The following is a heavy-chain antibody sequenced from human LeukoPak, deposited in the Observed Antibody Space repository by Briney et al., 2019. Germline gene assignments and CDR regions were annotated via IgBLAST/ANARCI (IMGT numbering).Heavy chain of an antibody. D-gene: IGHD3-22*01. J-gene: IGHJ6*03. CDR3: ARAPLYDSSGYYYGNYYYYMDV. CDR1: GGSFSGYY. CDR2: INHSGST. Sequence: SETLSLTCAVYGGSFSGYYWSWIRQPPGKGLEWIGEINHSGSTNYNPSPKSRVTISVDTSKNQFSLKLSSVTAADTAVYYCARAPLYDSSGYYYGNYYYYMDVWGKGTTVTVSS. V-gene: IGHV4-34*01.